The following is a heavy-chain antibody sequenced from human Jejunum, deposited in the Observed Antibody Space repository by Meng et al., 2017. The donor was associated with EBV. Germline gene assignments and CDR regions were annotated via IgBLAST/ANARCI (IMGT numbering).Heavy chain of an antibody. CDR3: ARRGGEGWFDP. D-gene: IGHD3-10*01. CDR1: AGSIHSSSYP. V-gene: IGHV4-39*01. Sequence: LPVQDTCPELVKPSATLSHSCTCAAGSIHSSSYPCVWIRQPPVKGREWIGRIYYSSRTYYNPSLKGRVTISVDTSKNQFSLKLSSVTAADTAVYYCARRGGEGWFDPWGQGTLVTVSS. CDR2: IYYSSRT. J-gene: IGHJ5*02.